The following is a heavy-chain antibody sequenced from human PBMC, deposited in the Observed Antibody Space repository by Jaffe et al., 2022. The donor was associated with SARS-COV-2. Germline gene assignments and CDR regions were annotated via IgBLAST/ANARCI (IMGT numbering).Heavy chain of an antibody. J-gene: IGHJ6*02. V-gene: IGHV1-69*01. CDR2: IIPIFGTA. CDR1: GGTFSSYA. CDR3: ARVTEFWSGYPHYYGMDV. D-gene: IGHD3-3*01. Sequence: QVQLVQSGAEVKKPGSSVKVSCKASGGTFSSYAISWVRQAPGQGLEWMGGIIPIFGTANYAQKFQGRVTITADESTSTAYMELSSLRSEDTAVYYCARVTEFWSGYPHYYGMDVWGQGTTVTVSS.